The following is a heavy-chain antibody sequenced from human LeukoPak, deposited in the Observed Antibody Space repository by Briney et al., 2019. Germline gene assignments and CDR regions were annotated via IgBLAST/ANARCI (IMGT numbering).Heavy chain of an antibody. D-gene: IGHD6-13*01. CDR1: GFTLSPYG. J-gene: IGHJ4*02. CDR3: ARDISREYSSSWYDY. Sequence: GGSLRLSCAASGFTLSPYGMHWVRQAPGKGLEWVAFIRDDGSDKYYADSVKGRFTISRDNSKNTLYLQMNSLRAEDTAVYYCARDISREYSSSWYDYWGQGTLVTVSS. CDR2: IRDDGSDK. V-gene: IGHV3-30*02.